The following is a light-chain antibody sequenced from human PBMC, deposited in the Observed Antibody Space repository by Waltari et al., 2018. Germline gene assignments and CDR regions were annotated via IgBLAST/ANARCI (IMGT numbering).Light chain of an antibody. CDR3: QQYNNWPRT. CDR1: QDVTNR. V-gene: IGKV3-15*01. CDR2: DAT. J-gene: IGKJ2*01. Sequence: EIVMTQSPATLSVSPGERVTLSCRASQDVTNRLAWFQQKPGQAPRLLMFDATTRATDFPGRFSGSGSGTEFTLTISSLQSEDFAVYYCQQYNNWPRTFGQGTKLEI.